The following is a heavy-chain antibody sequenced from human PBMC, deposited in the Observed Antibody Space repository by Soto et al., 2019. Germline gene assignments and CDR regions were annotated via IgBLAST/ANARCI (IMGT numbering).Heavy chain of an antibody. CDR2: ISALKGTT. D-gene: IGHD2-8*01. V-gene: IGHV1-18*01. J-gene: IGHJ4*02. CDR1: GYTFTTYG. CDR3: ARAGSGVYAGATVDY. Sequence: QVQLVQSGSEVKPPGASVKVSCKASGYTFTTYGVSWVRQAPGQGLEWMGWISALKGTTDYAQKVQGRVTLTTDTATNTAYMELRRLTSDDTAVYYCARAGSGVYAGATVDYWGQGTLVTVSS.